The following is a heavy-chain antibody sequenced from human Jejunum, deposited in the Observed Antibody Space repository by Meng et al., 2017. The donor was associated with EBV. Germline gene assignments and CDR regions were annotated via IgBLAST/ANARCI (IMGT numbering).Heavy chain of an antibody. V-gene: IGHV3-74*02. CDR1: GFTFSDYW. D-gene: IGHD6-25*01. CDR2: INTDGSTT. CDR3: TRAGSYRHDY. Sequence: LVESGGGLVKPGGSLRLSYAASGFTFSDYWMHWVRQAPGKGLVWVSRINTDGSTTNYADSVKGRFTISRDNAENTLFLQMNSLKAEDTAVYYCTRAGSYRHDYWGQGTLVTVSS. J-gene: IGHJ4*02.